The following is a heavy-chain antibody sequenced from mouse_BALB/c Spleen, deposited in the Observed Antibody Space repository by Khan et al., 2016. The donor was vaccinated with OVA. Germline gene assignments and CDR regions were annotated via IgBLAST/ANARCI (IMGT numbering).Heavy chain of an antibody. CDR1: GFTFSSYS. CDR2: ISSGGDYT. D-gene: IGHD4-1*01. Sequence: EVELVESGGDLVKPGGSLKLSCAASGFTFSSYSMSWVRQTPDKRLEWVAIISSGGDYTYYPDNVKGRFTISRDNAKNTLYLQMSSLKSEDTAMYFCARHLTGSFAYWGQGTLVTVSA. J-gene: IGHJ3*01. V-gene: IGHV5-6*01. CDR3: ARHLTGSFAY.